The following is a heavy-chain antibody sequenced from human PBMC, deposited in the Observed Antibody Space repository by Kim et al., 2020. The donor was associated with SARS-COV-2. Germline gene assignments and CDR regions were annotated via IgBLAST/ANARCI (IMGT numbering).Heavy chain of an antibody. J-gene: IGHJ5*02. D-gene: IGHD3-10*01. CDR2: IYYSGST. Sequence: SETLSLTCTVSGGSISSYYWSWIRQPPGKGLEWIGYIYYSGSTNYNPSLKSRVTISVDTSKNQFSLKLSSVTAADTAVYYCARVPMVRGILFSPNNWFDPWGQGTLVTVSS. V-gene: IGHV4-59*01. CDR1: GGSISSYY. CDR3: ARVPMVRGILFSPNNWFDP.